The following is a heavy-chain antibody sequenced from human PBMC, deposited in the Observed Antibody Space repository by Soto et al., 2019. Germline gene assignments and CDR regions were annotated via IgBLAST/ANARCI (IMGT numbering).Heavy chain of an antibody. CDR3: ARDILSVGPRANDAFDV. D-gene: IGHD2-8*02. CDR2: INPDNGNT. Sequence: QVQLVQSGAEVRKPGASVNISCRASGFSFSDNLINWVRQAPGQSLEWMDWINPDNGNTRDSQTFQGRVTIARHSSASIAYVEVSDLTSDDTAVYYCARDILSVGPRANDAFDVWGQGTMVTVSS. V-gene: IGHV1-3*01. CDR1: GFSFSDNL. J-gene: IGHJ3*01.